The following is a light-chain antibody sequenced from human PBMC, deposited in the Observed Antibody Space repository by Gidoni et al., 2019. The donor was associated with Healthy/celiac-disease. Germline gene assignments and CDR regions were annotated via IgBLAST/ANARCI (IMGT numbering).Light chain of an antibody. CDR2: DAS. V-gene: IGKV1-33*01. CDR3: QQYDNLPLT. Sequence: DIQMTQSPSSLSASVGDRVTITCQANQDISNYLNWYQQKPGKAPKLLIYDASNLETGVPSRVSGSGSGKDFTLTINSLQPEDIATYYCQQYDNLPLTFGGGTKVEIK. J-gene: IGKJ4*01. CDR1: QDISNY.